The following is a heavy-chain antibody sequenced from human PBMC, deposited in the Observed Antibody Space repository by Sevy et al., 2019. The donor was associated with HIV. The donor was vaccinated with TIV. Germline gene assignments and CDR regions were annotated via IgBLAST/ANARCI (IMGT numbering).Heavy chain of an antibody. J-gene: IGHJ6*03. V-gene: IGHV3-73*01. Sequence: GGSLRLSCAASGFTFSGSAMHWVRRASGKGLEWVGRIRSKANSYATAYAASVKGRFTISRDDSKNTAYLQMNSLKTEDTAVYYCTSTRGYCSSTSCYTLDYYYYYMDVWGKGTTVTVSS. CDR2: IRSKANSYAT. CDR1: GFTFSGSA. CDR3: TSTRGYCSSTSCYTLDYYYYYMDV. D-gene: IGHD2-2*02.